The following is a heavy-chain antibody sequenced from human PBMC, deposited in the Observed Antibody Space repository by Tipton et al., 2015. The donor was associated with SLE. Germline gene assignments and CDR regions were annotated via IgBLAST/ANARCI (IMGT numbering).Heavy chain of an antibody. V-gene: IGHV4-34*01. CDR3: ARVEYYEHAFDI. J-gene: IGHJ3*02. Sequence: TLSLTCAVYGGSFSGYYWSWIRQPPGKGLEWIGEINHSGSTNYNPSLKSRVTISVDMSKNQFSLKLSSVTAADTAVYYCARVEYYEHAFDIWGQGTMVTVSS. D-gene: IGHD3-22*01. CDR2: INHSGST. CDR1: GGSFSGYY.